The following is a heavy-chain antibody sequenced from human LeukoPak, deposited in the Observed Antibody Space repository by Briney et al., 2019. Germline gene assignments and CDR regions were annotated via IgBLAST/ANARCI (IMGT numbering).Heavy chain of an antibody. V-gene: IGHV4-59*12. CDR1: GGSISSYY. J-gene: IGHJ3*02. Sequence: SETLSLTCTVSGGSISSYYWSWIRQPPGKGLEWIGYIYYSGSTNYNPSLKSRVTMSVDTSKNQFSLKLSSVTAADTAVYYCARAPRGDYGAFDIWGQGTMVTVSS. CDR2: IYYSGST. CDR3: ARAPRGDYGAFDI. D-gene: IGHD4-17*01.